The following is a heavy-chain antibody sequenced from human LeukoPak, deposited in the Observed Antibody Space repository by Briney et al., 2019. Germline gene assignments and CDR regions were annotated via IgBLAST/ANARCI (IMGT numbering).Heavy chain of an antibody. V-gene: IGHV1-69*13. D-gene: IGHD5-24*01. CDR2: IIPIFGTA. CDR3: ARDVEMGHYYYYGMDV. J-gene: IGHJ6*02. Sequence: SVKVSCKASGGTFSSYGISWVRQAPGQGLEWMGGIIPIFGTATYAQRFQGRVTSTADASTNTAYMELSSLRSEDTAVYYCARDVEMGHYYYYGMDVWGQGTTVTVSS. CDR1: GGTFSSYG.